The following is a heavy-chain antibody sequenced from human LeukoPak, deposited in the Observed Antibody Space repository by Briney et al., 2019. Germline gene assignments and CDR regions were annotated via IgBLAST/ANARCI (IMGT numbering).Heavy chain of an antibody. CDR1: GFSFTTYG. V-gene: IGHV3-30*18. CDR2: ISFDGSEK. D-gene: IGHD3-10*02. CDR3: AELGITMIGGV. Sequence: PGGSLRLSCAASGFSFTTYGMHWVRQPPGKGLEWVALISFDGSEKYYAESVKGRFTISRDNAKNILYLQMNSVRVEDTAVYFCAELGITMIGGVWGKGTTVTVSS. J-gene: IGHJ6*04.